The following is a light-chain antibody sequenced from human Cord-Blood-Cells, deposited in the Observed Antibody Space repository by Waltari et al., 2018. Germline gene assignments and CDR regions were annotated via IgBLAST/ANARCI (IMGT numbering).Light chain of an antibody. CDR3: QQSYSTPWT. V-gene: IGKV1-39*01. CDR2: AAS. Sequence: DIQMTQSPSSRSASVGDRVTITCRASQSISSYLNLYQQKPGKAPKLLIYAASSLQSGVPSRFSGSGSGTDFTLTISSLQPEDFATYYCQQSYSTPWTFGQGTKVEIK. J-gene: IGKJ1*01. CDR1: QSISSY.